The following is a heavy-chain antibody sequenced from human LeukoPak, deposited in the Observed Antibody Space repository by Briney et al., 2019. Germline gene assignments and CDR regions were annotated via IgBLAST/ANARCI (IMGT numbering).Heavy chain of an antibody. D-gene: IGHD3-16*01. CDR1: GGSISSRSHY. CDR2: ISYSGST. CDR3: ARDPGGSYFDY. V-gene: IGHV4-39*01. Sequence: SETLSLTCSVSGGSISSRSHYWGWVRQPPGKGLEWIGTISYSGSTSYDPSLKSRVTISVDTSKSQFSLKLGAVTAADTAVYYCARDPGGSYFDYWGQGTLVTVSS. J-gene: IGHJ4*02.